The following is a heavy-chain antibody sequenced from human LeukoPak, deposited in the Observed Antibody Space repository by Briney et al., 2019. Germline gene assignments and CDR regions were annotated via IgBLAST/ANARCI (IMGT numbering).Heavy chain of an antibody. J-gene: IGHJ4*02. CDR1: GGSISSGGYY. CDR2: IYHSGST. V-gene: IGHV4-30-2*01. CDR3: ARAPRSGSYSAIDY. D-gene: IGHD1-26*01. Sequence: SETLSLTCTVSGGSISSGGYYWSWIRQPPGKGLEWIGYIYHSGSTYYNPSLKSRVTISVDRSKNQFSLKLSSVTAADTAVYYCARAPRSGSYSAIDYWGQGTLVTVSS.